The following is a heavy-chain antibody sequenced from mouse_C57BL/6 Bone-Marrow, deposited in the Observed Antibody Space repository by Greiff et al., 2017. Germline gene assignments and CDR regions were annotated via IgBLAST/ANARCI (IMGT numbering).Heavy chain of an antibody. CDR2: IDPSDSYT. Sequence: QVQLKQPGAELVMPGASVKLSCKASGYTFTSYWMHWVKQRPGQGLEWIGKIDPSDSYTNYNQKFKGKSTLTVDKSSSTAYMQLSSLTSEDYAVYYCARVYYGKGYYAMDYWGQGTSVTVSS. D-gene: IGHD2-1*01. CDR3: ARVYYGKGYYAMDY. J-gene: IGHJ4*01. V-gene: IGHV1-69*01. CDR1: GYTFTSYW.